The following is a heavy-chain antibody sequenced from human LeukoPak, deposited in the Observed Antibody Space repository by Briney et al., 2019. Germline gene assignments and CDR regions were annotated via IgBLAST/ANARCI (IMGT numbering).Heavy chain of an antibody. CDR2: IWYDGSNK. CDR3: ARGPSWHDYVWGSYRYGFHFDY. D-gene: IGHD3-16*02. CDR1: GFTFSSYG. Sequence: PGGSLRLSCAASGFTFSSYGMHWVRQAPGKGLEWVAVIWYDGSNKYYADSVKGRFTISRDNSKNTLYLQMNSLRAEDTAVYYCARGPSWHDYVWGSYRYGFHFDYWGQGTLVTVSS. V-gene: IGHV3-33*01. J-gene: IGHJ4*02.